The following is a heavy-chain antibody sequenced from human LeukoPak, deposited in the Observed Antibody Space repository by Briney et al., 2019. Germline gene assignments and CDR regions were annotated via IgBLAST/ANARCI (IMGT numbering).Heavy chain of an antibody. CDR2: ITGTGGST. J-gene: IGHJ4*02. CDR1: GFSLSTYG. D-gene: IGHD6-19*01. Sequence: GGSLRLSCAASGFSLSTYGVSWVRQPPGKGLEWVSGITGTGGSTYYADSVKGRFTVPRETSKNTLYLQMNSLRAEDTAIYYCAKDHGTAVAGFYYWGQGTLVTVSS. CDR3: AKDHGTAVAGFYY. V-gene: IGHV3-23*01.